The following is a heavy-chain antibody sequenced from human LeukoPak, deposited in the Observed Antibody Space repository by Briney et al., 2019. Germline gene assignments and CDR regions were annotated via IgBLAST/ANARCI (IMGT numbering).Heavy chain of an antibody. D-gene: IGHD3-10*01. CDR2: INHSGST. CDR1: GGSFSGYY. Sequence: SESLSLTCAVYGGSFSGYYWSWIRQPPGKGLEWIGEINHSGSTNYNPSLKSRVTISVDTSKNQFSLKLSSVTAADTAVYYCAGGSPAFPLYYYGSGGLPDYWGQGTLVTVSS. J-gene: IGHJ4*02. V-gene: IGHV4-34*01. CDR3: AGGSPAFPLYYYGSGGLPDY.